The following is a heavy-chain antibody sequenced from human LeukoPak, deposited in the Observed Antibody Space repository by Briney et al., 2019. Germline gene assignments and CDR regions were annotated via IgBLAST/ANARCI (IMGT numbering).Heavy chain of an antibody. Sequence: GGSLRLSCAAPGFTFSSYSMNWVRQAPGKGLEGVSSISSSSSYIYYADSVKVRFTISRDNAKNSLYLQMNSLRAEDTAVYYCARVYCTNGVCYHFDYWGQGTLVTVSS. CDR2: ISSSSSYI. CDR3: ARVYCTNGVCYHFDY. CDR1: GFTFSSYS. J-gene: IGHJ4*02. V-gene: IGHV3-21*01. D-gene: IGHD2-8*01.